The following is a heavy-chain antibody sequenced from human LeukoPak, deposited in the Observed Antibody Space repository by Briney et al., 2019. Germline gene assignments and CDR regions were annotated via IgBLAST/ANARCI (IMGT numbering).Heavy chain of an antibody. Sequence: ASVKVSCKVSGYTLTELSMHWVRQAPGKGLEWMGGFDPEDGETIYAQKFQGRVTMTGDTSTDTAYMELSSLRSEDTAVYYCATEAVAAFDYWGQGTLVTVSS. J-gene: IGHJ4*02. D-gene: IGHD6-19*01. CDR2: FDPEDGET. CDR1: GYTLTELS. V-gene: IGHV1-24*01. CDR3: ATEAVAAFDY.